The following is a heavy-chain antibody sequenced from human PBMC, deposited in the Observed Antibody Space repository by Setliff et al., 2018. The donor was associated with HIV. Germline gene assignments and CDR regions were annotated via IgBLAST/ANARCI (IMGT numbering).Heavy chain of an antibody. J-gene: IGHJ5*02. CDR2: SSDSGYT. V-gene: IGHV4-38-2*02. CDR1: GPSLSTGHH. D-gene: IGHD2-2*02. CDR3: AGYTTAWFAP. Sequence: PSETLSLTCSVSGPSLSTGHHWGWIRQTPEKGLEWIGSSSDSGYTHYNPSLKSRVTISVDTSKNQFSLKLSSVTAADTAVYYCAGYTTAWFAPWGQGTLVTVSS.